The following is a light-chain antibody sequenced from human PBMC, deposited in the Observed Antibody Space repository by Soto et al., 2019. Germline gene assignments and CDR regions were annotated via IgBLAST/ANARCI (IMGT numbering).Light chain of an antibody. V-gene: IGKV3-15*01. CDR1: QSVSSN. Sequence: EIVMTQSPATLSVSPGERATLSCRASQSVSSNLAWYQQKPGPAPRLLIYGASTRATGIPARFSGSGSGTEFTLTISSLQSEDFPVYYCQRYNNWWTFGQGTKVDLK. CDR3: QRYNNWWT. CDR2: GAS. J-gene: IGKJ1*01.